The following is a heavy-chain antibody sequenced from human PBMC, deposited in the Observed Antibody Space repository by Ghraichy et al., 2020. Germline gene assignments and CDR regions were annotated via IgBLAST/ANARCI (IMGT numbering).Heavy chain of an antibody. CDR3: TREVAGAADY. CDR1: GGSISTTSYH. CDR2: IFYSGNT. D-gene: IGHD6-19*01. Sequence: SQTLSLTCTVSGGSISTTSYHWGWVRQPPGKGLEWIGSIFYSGNTYYSPSLQSRVTISVDTSKNRFSLTLSSMTAADTAVYFCTREVAGAADYWGQGTLVTVSS. J-gene: IGHJ4*02. V-gene: IGHV4-39*02.